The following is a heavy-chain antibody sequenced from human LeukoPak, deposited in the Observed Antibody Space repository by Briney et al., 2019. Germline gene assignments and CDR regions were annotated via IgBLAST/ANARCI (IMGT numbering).Heavy chain of an antibody. D-gene: IGHD5-12*01. V-gene: IGHV4-30-4*01. CDR1: GVSISSGDYY. J-gene: IGHJ4*02. Sequence: PSQTLSLTCTVSGVSISSGDYYWSWIRQPPGKGREWFVFIYYSESTYYHPSLKSRVTISVDTSKHQFPLQLSSVAAADTAVYYCARVATPNTLSRRGYSGYDLLYCDYWGQGTRVRLFS. CDR2: IYYSEST. CDR3: ARVATPNTLSRRGYSGYDLLYCDY.